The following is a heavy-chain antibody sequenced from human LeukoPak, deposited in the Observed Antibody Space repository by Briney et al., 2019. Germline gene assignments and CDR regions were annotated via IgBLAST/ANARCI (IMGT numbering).Heavy chain of an antibody. D-gene: IGHD2-15*01. CDR3: ANHGGGYCSGGSCYSNAFDI. Sequence: GGSLRLSCAASGFTFSSYAMSWVRQAPGKGLEWVSAISGSGGSTYYADSVKGRFTISRDNSKNTLYLQMNSLGAEDTAVYYCANHGGGYCSGGSCYSNAFDIWGQGTMVTVSS. J-gene: IGHJ3*02. CDR1: GFTFSSYA. CDR2: ISGSGGST. V-gene: IGHV3-23*01.